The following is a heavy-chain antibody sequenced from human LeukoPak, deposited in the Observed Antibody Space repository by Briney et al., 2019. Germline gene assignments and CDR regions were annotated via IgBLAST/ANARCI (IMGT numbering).Heavy chain of an antibody. CDR3: ARAKRNGFDI. Sequence: GGSLRLSCAASGFTFSNYSMNWVRQAPGKGLEWVSYISSSSSTIYYADSVKGRFTISRDNAKNSLYLQMNSLRAEDTAVYYCARAKRNGFDIRGQGTMVTVSS. CDR1: GFTFSNYS. V-gene: IGHV3-48*01. CDR2: ISSSSSTI. J-gene: IGHJ3*02.